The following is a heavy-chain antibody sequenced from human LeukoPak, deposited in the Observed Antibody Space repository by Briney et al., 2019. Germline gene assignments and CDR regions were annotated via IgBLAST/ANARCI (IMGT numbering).Heavy chain of an antibody. CDR3: ARDPTGVYDFWSGPETPGWYFDL. CDR1: GYTFTSYY. V-gene: IGHV1-2*02. D-gene: IGHD3-3*01. J-gene: IGHJ2*01. CDR2: VNPNSGGT. Sequence: GASVKVSCKASGYTFTSYYMHWVRQAPGQGLEWMGWVNPNSGGTNYAQKFQGRVTMTRDTSISTAYMELSRLRSDDTAVYYCARDPTGVYDFWSGPETPGWYFDLWGRGTLVTVSS.